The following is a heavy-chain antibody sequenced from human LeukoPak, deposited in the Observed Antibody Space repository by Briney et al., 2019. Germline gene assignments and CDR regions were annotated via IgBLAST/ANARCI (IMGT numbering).Heavy chain of an antibody. CDR2: ISAYNGNT. D-gene: IGHD1-26*01. CDR3: ARSRPGRFAGATQLDY. V-gene: IGHV1-18*01. J-gene: IGHJ4*02. CDR1: GGTFSSYA. Sequence: ASVKVSRKASGGTFSSYAISWVRQAPGQGLEWMGWISAYNGNTNYAQKLQGRVTMTTDTSTSTAYMELRSLRSDDTAVYYCARSRPGRFAGATQLDYWGQGTLVTVSS.